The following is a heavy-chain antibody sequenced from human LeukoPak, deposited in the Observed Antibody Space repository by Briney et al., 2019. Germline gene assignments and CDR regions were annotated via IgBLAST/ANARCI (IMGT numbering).Heavy chain of an antibody. D-gene: IGHD2-2*01. Sequence: PGGSLRLSCAASGFTFSSYAMGWVRQAPGEGLEWVSSISGSGGSTYYADSVKGRSTISRDNSKNTLYLQMNSLRAEDTAVYYCANGVPARFDPWGQGTLVTVSS. CDR2: ISGSGGST. CDR1: GFTFSSYA. V-gene: IGHV3-23*01. CDR3: ANGVPARFDP. J-gene: IGHJ5*02.